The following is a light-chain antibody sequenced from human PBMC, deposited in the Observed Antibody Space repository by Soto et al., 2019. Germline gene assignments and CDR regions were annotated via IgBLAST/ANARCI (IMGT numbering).Light chain of an antibody. CDR1: QSVSSY. CDR3: QQRSNWPLT. CDR2: DAS. V-gene: IGKV3-11*01. Sequence: EIVLTQSPATLSLSPGERATLSCRASQSVSSYLAWYQQKPGQAPRLLIYDASNRATGIPARFSGSGSWTDFTLTISSLEPEAVAVYYCQQRSNWPLTFGGGTKVEIK. J-gene: IGKJ4*01.